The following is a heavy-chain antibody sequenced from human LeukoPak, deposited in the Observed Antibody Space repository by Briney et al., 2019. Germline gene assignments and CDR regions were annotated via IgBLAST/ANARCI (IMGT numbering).Heavy chain of an antibody. CDR1: GVSINIYY. V-gene: IGHV4-4*07. CDR2: IFSGST. D-gene: IGHD6-13*01. Sequence: PSETLSLTCTVSGVSINIYYWTWIRRPAGKGLEWIGRIFSGSTDYNPSPKSRVTMSVDTSRNQFSLNLSSVTAADTAVYYCARDPSSRGYFDYWGQGTLVTVSS. J-gene: IGHJ4*02. CDR3: ARDPSSRGYFDY.